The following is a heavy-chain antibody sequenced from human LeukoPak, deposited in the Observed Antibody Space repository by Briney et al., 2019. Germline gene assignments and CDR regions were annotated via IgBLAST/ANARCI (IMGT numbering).Heavy chain of an antibody. J-gene: IGHJ3*02. D-gene: IGHD6-19*01. V-gene: IGHV3-11*04. CDR3: ARGQQVAVASMGLFDI. CDR2: ISNSGSPI. Sequence: GGSLRLSCAASRFTFSDYYIGWIRQAPAKWLEWVSYISNSGSPIYYSGSVKGRFTISRDNAKSSLYLQMNSLRPEDTAMYYCARGQQVAVASMGLFDISGQGTMVTVSS. CDR1: RFTFSDYY.